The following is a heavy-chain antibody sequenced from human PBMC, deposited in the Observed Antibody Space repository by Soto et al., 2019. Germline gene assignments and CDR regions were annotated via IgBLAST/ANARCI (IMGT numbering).Heavy chain of an antibody. CDR1: GFTFSSYA. CDR2: ISGSGGST. J-gene: IGHJ5*02. D-gene: IGHD6-13*01. CDR3: AKDPSRSRGSSWYLNEGGVDP. Sequence: PGGSLRLSCAASGFTFSSYAMSWVRQAPGKGLEWVSAISGSGGSTYYADSVKGRFTISRDNSKNTLYLQMNSLRAEDTAVYYCAKDPSRSRGSSWYLNEGGVDPWGQGTLVTVSS. V-gene: IGHV3-23*01.